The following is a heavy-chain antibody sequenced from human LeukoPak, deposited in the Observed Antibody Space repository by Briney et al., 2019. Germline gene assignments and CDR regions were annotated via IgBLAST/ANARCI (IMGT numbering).Heavy chain of an antibody. V-gene: IGHV4-4*02. CDR3: ARGRIVGATRLDY. CDR2: IYHSGSP. J-gene: IGHJ4*02. CDR1: GGSISSDNW. D-gene: IGHD1-26*01. Sequence: SSGTLSLTCAVSGGSISSDNWWGWVRQPPGKGLEWIGEIYHSGSPNYNPSLKSRVTISVDTSKNQFSLKLSSVTAADTAVYYCARGRIVGATRLDYWGQGTLVTVSS.